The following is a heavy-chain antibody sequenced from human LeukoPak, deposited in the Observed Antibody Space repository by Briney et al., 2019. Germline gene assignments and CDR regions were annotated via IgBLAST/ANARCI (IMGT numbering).Heavy chain of an antibody. V-gene: IGHV3-30*03. CDR3: ARDRGNSAMDGELDY. CDR2: ISYDGSNK. CDR1: GFTFSSYG. Sequence: PGGSLRLSCAASGFTFSSYGMHWVRQAPGKGLEWVAVISYDGSNKYYADSVKGRFTISRDNSKNTLYLQMNSLRAEDTAVYYCARDRGNSAMDGELDYWGQGTLVTVSS. D-gene: IGHD5-18*01. J-gene: IGHJ4*02.